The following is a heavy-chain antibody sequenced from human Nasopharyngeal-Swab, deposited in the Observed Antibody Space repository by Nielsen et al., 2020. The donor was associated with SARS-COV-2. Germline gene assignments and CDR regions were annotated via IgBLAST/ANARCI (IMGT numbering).Heavy chain of an antibody. Sequence: WIRQPPGKGLEWIGYIYRLGGTSYNPSLKSRVTISLDASNNQFPLRLSSVTAADTAMFYCARGTPFDYWGQGILVTVSS. V-gene: IGHV4-31*02. CDR3: ARGTPFDY. D-gene: IGHD1-1*01. J-gene: IGHJ4*02. CDR2: IYRLGGT.